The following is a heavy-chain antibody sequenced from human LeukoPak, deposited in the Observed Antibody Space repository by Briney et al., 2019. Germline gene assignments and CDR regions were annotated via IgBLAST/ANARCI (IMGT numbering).Heavy chain of an antibody. CDR3: ARAGGSSGYYYYFDY. J-gene: IGHJ4*02. Sequence: SETLSLTCTVSGGSISSSSYYWGWIRQPPGKGLEWIGSIYYSGSTYYNPSLKSRVTISVDRSKNQFSLKLSSVTAADTAVYYCARAGGSSGYYYYFDYWGQGTLVTVSS. CDR2: IYYSGST. CDR1: GGSISSSSYY. D-gene: IGHD3-22*01. V-gene: IGHV4-39*07.